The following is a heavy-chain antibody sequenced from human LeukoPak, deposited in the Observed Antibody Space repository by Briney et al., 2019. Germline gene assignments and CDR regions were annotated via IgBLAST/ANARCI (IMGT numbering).Heavy chain of an antibody. V-gene: IGHV1-2*02. Sequence: GGSVKVSCKASGYTFTGYYMHWVRQAPGQGLEWMGWINPNSGGTNYAQKFQGRVTMTRDTSISTAYMELSRLRSDDTAVYYCARTITKSRLVDYWGQGTLVTVSS. J-gene: IGHJ4*02. CDR3: ARTITKSRLVDY. CDR2: INPNSGGT. CDR1: GYTFTGYY. D-gene: IGHD5-12*01.